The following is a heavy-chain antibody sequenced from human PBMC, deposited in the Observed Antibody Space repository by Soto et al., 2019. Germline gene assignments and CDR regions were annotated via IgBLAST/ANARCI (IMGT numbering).Heavy chain of an antibody. V-gene: IGHV1-46*01. D-gene: IGHD6-13*01. J-gene: IGHJ5*02. Sequence: QVQLVQSGAEVKKPGASVKVSCKASGYTFTSYYMHWVRQAPGQGLEWMGIINPSGGSTSYAQKFQGRVTRTGDTSTSTVYMELSSLRSEDTAVYYGARDLGAAAGMMDWFDPWGQGTLVTVSS. CDR1: GYTFTSYY. CDR2: INPSGGST. CDR3: ARDLGAAAGMMDWFDP.